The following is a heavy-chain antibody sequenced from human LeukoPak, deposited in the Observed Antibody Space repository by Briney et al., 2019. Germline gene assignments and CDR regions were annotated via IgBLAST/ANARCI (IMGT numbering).Heavy chain of an antibody. CDR1: GFTFSNAW. D-gene: IGHD3-22*01. Sequence: PGGSLRLSCAASGFTFSNAWMNWVRQAPGKGLEWVSVIYSGGSTYYLDSVKGRFTISRDDSKNTLYLQMNSLRVEDTAVYYCARDYYYDSRTSRTTQYYFDYWGQGTLVTVSS. CDR2: IYSGGST. V-gene: IGHV3-53*01. J-gene: IGHJ4*02. CDR3: ARDYYYDSRTSRTTQYYFDY.